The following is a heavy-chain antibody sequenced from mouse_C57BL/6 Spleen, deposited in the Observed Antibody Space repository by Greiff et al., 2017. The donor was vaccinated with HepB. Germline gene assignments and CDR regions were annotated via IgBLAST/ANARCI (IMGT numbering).Heavy chain of an antibody. J-gene: IGHJ1*03. CDR2: ISDGGSYT. CDR3: AREWGLARYFDV. Sequence: EVKVVESGGGLVKPGGSLKLSCAASGFTFSSYAMSWVRQTPEKRLEWVATISDGGSYTYYPDNVKGRCTISRDNAKNNLYLQMSHLKSEDTAMYYCAREWGLARYFDVWGTGTTVTVSS. D-gene: IGHD6-1*01. V-gene: IGHV5-4*01. CDR1: GFTFSSYA.